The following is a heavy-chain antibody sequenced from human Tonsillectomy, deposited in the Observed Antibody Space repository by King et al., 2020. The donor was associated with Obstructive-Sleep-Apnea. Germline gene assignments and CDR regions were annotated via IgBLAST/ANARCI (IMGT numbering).Heavy chain of an antibody. CDR1: GFTFSSSN. V-gene: IGHV3-21*01. J-gene: IGHJ4*02. D-gene: IGHD6-13*01. CDR3: ARGAYSTNYFDY. CDR2: ISTTSSYI. Sequence: VQLVESGGGLVKPGGSLRLSCAASGFTFSSSNMHWVRQAQGKGLEWVSSISTTSSYIYYADSVKGRFTISRDNAKNSRYLQMNSLRAEDTAVYYCARGAYSTNYFDYWGQGTLVTVSS.